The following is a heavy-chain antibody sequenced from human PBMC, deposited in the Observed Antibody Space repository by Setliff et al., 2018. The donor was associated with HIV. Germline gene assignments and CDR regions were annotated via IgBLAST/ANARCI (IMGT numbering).Heavy chain of an antibody. V-gene: IGHV4-61*10. CDR1: GGSISSGNYY. CDR2: VSYAGTA. D-gene: IGHD6-19*01. J-gene: IGHJ5*02. Sequence: SETLSLTCTVSGGSISSGNYYWSWIRQPAGKGLEWIGSVSYAGTAYYNPSLEGRVSMSFDSSKNQFSLRLRSMAAADAATYYCTADRASVWYGHWGQGTRVT. CDR3: TADRASVWYGH.